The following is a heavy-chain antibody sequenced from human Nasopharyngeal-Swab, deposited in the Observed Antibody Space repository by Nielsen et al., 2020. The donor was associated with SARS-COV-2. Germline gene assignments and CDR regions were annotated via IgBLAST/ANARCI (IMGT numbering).Heavy chain of an antibody. V-gene: IGHV3-74*01. D-gene: IGHD2/OR15-2a*01. CDR3: ARDLSGRDDY. CDR1: GFTFSRYW. J-gene: IGHJ4*02. Sequence: GGSLRLSCGASGFTFSRYWMHWVRQAPGKGLEWVSRTNEDGTITNYADSVRGRFAISRDNARDTLSLQMNSLRAEDTALYYCARDLSGRDDYWGQGTLVTVSS. CDR2: TNEDGTIT.